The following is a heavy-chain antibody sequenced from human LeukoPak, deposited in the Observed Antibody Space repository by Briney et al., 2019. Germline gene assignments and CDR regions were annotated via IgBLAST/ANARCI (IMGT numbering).Heavy chain of an antibody. CDR2: ISSNSDYI. V-gene: IGHV3-21*01. Sequence: GGSLRLSCAASGFTFSSYSMNWVRQAPGKGLEWVSSISSNSDYIYYADSVKGRFTISRDNAKNSLYLQMNSPRAEDTAMYYCARGVDYWGQGTLVTVSS. CDR1: GFTFSSYS. CDR3: ARGVDY. J-gene: IGHJ4*02.